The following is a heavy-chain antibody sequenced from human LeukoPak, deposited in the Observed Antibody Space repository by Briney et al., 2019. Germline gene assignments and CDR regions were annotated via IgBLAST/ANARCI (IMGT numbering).Heavy chain of an antibody. V-gene: IGHV1-24*01. CDR3: ATHDYYYGSGRPFDY. Sequence: ASVKVSCKVSGYTLTELSMHWVRQAPGKGLEWMGGFDPEDGETIYAQKFQGRVTMTEDTSTDTAYMGLSSLRSEDTAVYYCATHDYYYGSGRPFDYWGQGTLVTVSS. J-gene: IGHJ4*02. CDR1: GYTLTELS. D-gene: IGHD3-10*01. CDR2: FDPEDGET.